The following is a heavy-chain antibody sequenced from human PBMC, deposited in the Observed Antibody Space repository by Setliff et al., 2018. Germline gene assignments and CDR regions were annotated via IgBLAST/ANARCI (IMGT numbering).Heavy chain of an antibody. CDR3: AREQSNYDFRSGYYGSYYYYMDV. Sequence: SETLSLTCTVSGGSISSGSYYWSWIRQPAGKELEWIGHIYTSGSTNYNPSLKSRVTISVDTSKNQFSLKLSSVTAADTAVYYCAREQSNYDFRSGYYGSYYYYMDVWGKGTTVTVSS. CDR2: IYTSGST. V-gene: IGHV4-61*09. J-gene: IGHJ6*03. CDR1: GGSISSGSYY. D-gene: IGHD3-3*01.